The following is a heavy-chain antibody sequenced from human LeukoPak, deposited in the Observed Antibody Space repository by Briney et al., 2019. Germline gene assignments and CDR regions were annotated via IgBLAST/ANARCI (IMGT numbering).Heavy chain of an antibody. D-gene: IGHD4-17*01. J-gene: IGHJ1*01. CDR1: GGSISSYY. CDR2: IYYSGST. CDR3: AKDPFKKYGTTHFQH. Sequence: SETLSLTCTVSGGSISSYYWSWIRQPPGKGLEWIGYIYYSGSTNYNPSLKSRVTISVDTSKNQFSLKLSSVTAADTAVYYCAKDPFKKYGTTHFQHWGQGTLVTVSS. V-gene: IGHV4-59*01.